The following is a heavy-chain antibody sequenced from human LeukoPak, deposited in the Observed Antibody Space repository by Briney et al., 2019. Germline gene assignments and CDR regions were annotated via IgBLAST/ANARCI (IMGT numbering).Heavy chain of an antibody. Sequence: GGSRRLSWAASGFTFSTYAMSWVRQAPGKGLEWVSHFGGSGGTIHYADSVKGRFTISRDNSKNTLYLQMNSLRAEDTAVYYCAKSDCGGDCHLLDYWGQGTLVTVSS. CDR1: GFTFSTYA. J-gene: IGHJ4*02. V-gene: IGHV3-23*01. D-gene: IGHD2-21*02. CDR2: FGGSGGTI. CDR3: AKSDCGGDCHLLDY.